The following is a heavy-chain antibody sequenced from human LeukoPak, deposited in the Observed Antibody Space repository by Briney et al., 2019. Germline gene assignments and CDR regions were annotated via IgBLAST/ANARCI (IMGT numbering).Heavy chain of an antibody. Sequence: GASVKVSCKASGGTFISYAISWVRQAPGQGLEWMGGIIPIFGTVNYAQKFQGRVTITADESTSTAYMELSSLRSEDTAVYYCARTDAKYYDILTGYYYPLGYWGQGTLVTVSS. CDR3: ARTDAKYYDILTGYYYPLGY. V-gene: IGHV1-69*13. CDR1: GGTFISYA. J-gene: IGHJ4*02. CDR2: IIPIFGTV. D-gene: IGHD3-9*01.